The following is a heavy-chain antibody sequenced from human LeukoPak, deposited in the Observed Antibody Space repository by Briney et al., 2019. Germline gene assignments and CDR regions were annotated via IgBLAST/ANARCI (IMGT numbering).Heavy chain of an antibody. V-gene: IGHV3-21*01. CDR3: ASDLAGLPVGIPSWFDP. CDR2: ISSTSSYI. D-gene: IGHD2-2*01. J-gene: IGHJ5*02. Sequence: GGSLRLSYAASGFTFSGYSMNWVRQAPGKGLEWVSSISSTSSYIHYADSVKGRFTISRDNAKNSLYLQMNSLRAEDTAVYYCASDLAGLPVGIPSWFDPWGQGTLVTVSS. CDR1: GFTFSGYS.